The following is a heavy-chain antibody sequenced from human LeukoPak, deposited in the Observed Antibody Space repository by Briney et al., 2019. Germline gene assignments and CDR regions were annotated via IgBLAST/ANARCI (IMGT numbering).Heavy chain of an antibody. J-gene: IGHJ4*02. Sequence: GGSLRLSCVASGFTFTNYLMTWVRQAPGKGLEWVATTNLDGSDKYYVDSVKGRFTISRDNTKNSLYLQMNGLRAEDTAVYYCARGGGSGNWGQGTLVIVSS. D-gene: IGHD3-10*01. CDR3: ARGGGSGN. V-gene: IGHV3-7*01. CDR2: TNLDGSDK. CDR1: GFTFTNYL.